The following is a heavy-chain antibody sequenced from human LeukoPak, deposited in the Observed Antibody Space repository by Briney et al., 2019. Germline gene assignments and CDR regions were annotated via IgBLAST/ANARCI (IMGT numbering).Heavy chain of an antibody. J-gene: IGHJ4*02. CDR3: ARVSFSRDGYKLDY. CDR2: IYINGNT. Sequence: SETLSLTCTVSYGSISSYYWSWIRQPAGKRLEWIGHIYINGNTNYNPSLKSRVTMSVDTSKNQFSLKLSSVTAADTAVYYCARVSFSRDGYKLDYWGQGTLVTVSS. V-gene: IGHV4-4*07. D-gene: IGHD5-24*01. CDR1: YGSISSYY.